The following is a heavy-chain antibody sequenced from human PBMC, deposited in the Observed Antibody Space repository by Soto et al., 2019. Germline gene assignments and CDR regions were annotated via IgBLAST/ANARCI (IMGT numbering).Heavy chain of an antibody. CDR3: ARGRTVRNYADDSSDYFYFFDY. V-gene: IGHV4-59*01. D-gene: IGHD3-22*01. J-gene: IGHJ4*02. CDR1: GDSISTFY. Sequence: PSETLSLTCTVSGDSISTFYWGWMRQSPGKXLEWIGYVYYTGSTNYNPSLKSRVTISVDRSKNQFSLELTSANAADTAVYYCARGRTVRNYADDSSDYFYFFDYWGQGPQVTVSS. CDR2: VYYTGST.